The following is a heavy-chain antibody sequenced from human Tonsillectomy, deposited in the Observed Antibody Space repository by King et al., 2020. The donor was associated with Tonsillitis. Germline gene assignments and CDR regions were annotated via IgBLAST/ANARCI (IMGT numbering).Heavy chain of an antibody. V-gene: IGHV3-33*06. CDR2: IWYHGNKE. J-gene: IGHJ4*02. CDR3: AKAVGPYSYDTSGSYHDY. D-gene: IGHD3-22*01. Sequence: VQLVESGGGVVQPGRSLRLSCAASGFAFGRYGMHWVRQAPGKGLEWVAVIWYHGNKEYYADSVKGRFTISRDNSKNTLYLQMNSLRAEDTAVYYCAKAVGPYSYDTSGSYHDYWGQGTLVTVSS. CDR1: GFAFGRYG.